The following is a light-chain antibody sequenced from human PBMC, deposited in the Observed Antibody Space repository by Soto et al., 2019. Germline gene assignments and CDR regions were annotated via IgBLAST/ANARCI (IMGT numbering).Light chain of an antibody. V-gene: IGLV2-14*01. CDR2: EVS. Sequence: QSVLTQPASVSGSPGQSITISCTGTSSDVGGYNYVSWYQQHPGKAPKLMIYEVSNRPSGVPDRISGSKSGTSASLAISGLQSEDEADYYCAAWDDSLSGHYVFGTGTKLTVL. J-gene: IGLJ1*01. CDR3: AAWDDSLSGHYV. CDR1: SSDVGGYNY.